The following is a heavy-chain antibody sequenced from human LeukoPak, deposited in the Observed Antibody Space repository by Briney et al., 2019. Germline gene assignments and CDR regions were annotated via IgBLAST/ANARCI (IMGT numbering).Heavy chain of an antibody. CDR3: ARGASITMVRAPGNY. CDR2: ISYDGSNK. V-gene: IGHV3-30*03. Sequence: PGRSLRLSCAASGFTFSSYGMHWVRQAPGKGLEWVAVISYDGSNKYYADSVKGRFTISRDNSKNTLYLQMNSLRAEDTAVYYCARGASITMVRAPGNYWGQGTLVTVSS. J-gene: IGHJ4*02. D-gene: IGHD3-10*01. CDR1: GFTFSSYG.